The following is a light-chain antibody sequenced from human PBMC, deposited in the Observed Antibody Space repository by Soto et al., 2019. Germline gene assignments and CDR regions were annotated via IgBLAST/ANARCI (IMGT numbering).Light chain of an antibody. CDR3: QQYGNSPWT. CDR2: GAS. J-gene: IGKJ1*01. Sequence: DIVLTHSPGTLSLSPEERATLCCRASKSVTSSYLAWYRQKPGEAPRLFIYGASSRATGIPDRFSGSGSGTDFTLTISRLEPEDFAVYHCQQYGNSPWTFGQGTKV. CDR1: KSVTSSY. V-gene: IGKV3-20*01.